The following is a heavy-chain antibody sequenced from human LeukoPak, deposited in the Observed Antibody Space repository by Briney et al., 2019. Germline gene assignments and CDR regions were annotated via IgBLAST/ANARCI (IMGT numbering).Heavy chain of an antibody. Sequence: SETLSLTCTVSGDSISSGNYFWAWIRQSAGKGLEWVGRIHSDGLANYNPSLRSRVTISVDTSNNQFSLKVKSVTAADTATYYCARDRQLGWFGPWGQGILVTVSS. CDR2: IHSDGLA. CDR3: ARDRQLGWFGP. V-gene: IGHV4-61*02. J-gene: IGHJ5*02. CDR1: GDSISSGNYF. D-gene: IGHD3-16*01.